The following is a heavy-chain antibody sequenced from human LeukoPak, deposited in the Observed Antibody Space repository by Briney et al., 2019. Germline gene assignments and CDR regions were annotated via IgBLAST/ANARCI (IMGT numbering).Heavy chain of an antibody. V-gene: IGHV1-18*01. Sequence: ASLKVSCKASGYTFTSYGISWVRQAPGQGLEWMGWISAYNGNTNYAQKLRGRVTMTTDASTSTAYMELRSLRSEDTAVYYCATAVGYCSSTSCYDAFDIWGQGTMVTVSS. CDR3: ATAVGYCSSTSCYDAFDI. D-gene: IGHD2-2*01. CDR1: GYTFTSYG. CDR2: ISAYNGNT. J-gene: IGHJ3*02.